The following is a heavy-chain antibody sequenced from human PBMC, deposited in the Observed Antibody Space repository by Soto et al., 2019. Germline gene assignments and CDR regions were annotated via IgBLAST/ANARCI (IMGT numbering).Heavy chain of an antibody. Sequence: PGGSLRLSCAASGFTFSSYGMHWVRQAPGKGLEWVAVISYDGSNKYYADSVKGRFTISRDNSKDTLYPQMNSLRAEDTAVYYCAKEEWKPCHSGGSCSHYFDYWGQGTLVTVSS. CDR1: GFTFSSYG. J-gene: IGHJ4*02. CDR2: ISYDGSNK. D-gene: IGHD2-15*01. CDR3: AKEEWKPCHSGGSCSHYFDY. V-gene: IGHV3-30*18.